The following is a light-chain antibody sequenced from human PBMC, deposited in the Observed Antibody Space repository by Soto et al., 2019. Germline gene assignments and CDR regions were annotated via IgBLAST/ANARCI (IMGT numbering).Light chain of an antibody. J-gene: IGKJ1*01. CDR2: AES. V-gene: IGKV1-39*01. CDR1: QNINNY. Sequence: DIQMTQSPSSLSASVGDRVTITCRASQNINNYLNWYQQKPGKAPKLLIYAESNLQSGVPSRFSGSGSGTDFTLTISSLQPEDLALYYCQQSYSPWTFGQGTKVEIK. CDR3: QQSYSPWT.